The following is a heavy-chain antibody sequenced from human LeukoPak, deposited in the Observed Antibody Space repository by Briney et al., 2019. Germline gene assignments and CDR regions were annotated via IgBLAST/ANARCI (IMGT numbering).Heavy chain of an antibody. J-gene: IGHJ4*02. D-gene: IGHD2-2*01. CDR1: GFTFSTYA. CDR3: AKDIVVVPAAGNYFDY. V-gene: IGHV3-23*01. Sequence: HPGGSLRLSCVASGFTFSTYAMTWVRQAPGKGLEWVSGISGSGGSTYYADSVKGRFTISRDNSKNMLYLEMNSLRAEDTAIYYCAKDIVVVPAAGNYFDYWGQGTLVTVSS. CDR2: ISGSGGST.